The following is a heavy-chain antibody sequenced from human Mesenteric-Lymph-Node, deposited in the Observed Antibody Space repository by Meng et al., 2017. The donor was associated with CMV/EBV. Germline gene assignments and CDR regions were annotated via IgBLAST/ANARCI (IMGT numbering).Heavy chain of an antibody. D-gene: IGHD7-27*01. Sequence: SETLSLTCAVYGGSFSGYYWSWIRQPPGKGLEWIGEINHSGSTNYNPSLKSRVTISVDTSKNQFSLKLSSVTAADTAVYYCARQGTPQVWGYLDLWGRGTLVTVSS. CDR3: ARQGTPQVWGYLDL. J-gene: IGHJ2*01. CDR1: GGSFSGYY. CDR2: INHSGST. V-gene: IGHV4-34*01.